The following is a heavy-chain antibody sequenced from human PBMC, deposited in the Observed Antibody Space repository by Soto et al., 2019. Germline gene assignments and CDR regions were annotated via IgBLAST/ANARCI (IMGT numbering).Heavy chain of an antibody. J-gene: IGHJ4*02. D-gene: IGHD1-26*01. CDR3: ARDFVIVGATRGSD. V-gene: IGHV3-30-3*01. Sequence: QVQLVESGGGVVQPGRSLRLSCAASGFTFSSYAMHWVRQAPGKGLEWVAVISYDGSNKYYADSVKGRFPISRDNSKNTLYLQMNSLGAEDTAVYYCARDFVIVGATRGSDWGQGTLVTVSS. CDR1: GFTFSSYA. CDR2: ISYDGSNK.